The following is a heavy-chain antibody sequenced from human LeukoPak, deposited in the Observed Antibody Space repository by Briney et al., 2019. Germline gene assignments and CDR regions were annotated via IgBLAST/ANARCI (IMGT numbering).Heavy chain of an antibody. V-gene: IGHV3-20*04. J-gene: IGHJ4*02. CDR3: TTEGVAYCGGDCYSAGY. D-gene: IGHD2-21*02. CDR1: GFTFDDYG. CDR2: INWNGGST. Sequence: PGGSLRLSCAASGFTFDDYGMSWVRQAPGKGLEWVSGINWNGGSTGYADSVKGRFTISRDNAKNSLYLQMNSLRAEDTAVYYCTTEGVAYCGGDCYSAGYWDQGTLVTVSS.